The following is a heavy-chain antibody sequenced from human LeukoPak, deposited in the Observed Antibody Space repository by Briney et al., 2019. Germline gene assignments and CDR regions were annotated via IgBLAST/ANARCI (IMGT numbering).Heavy chain of an antibody. Sequence: PSQTLSLTCTVSGGSISSGGYYWSWIRQHPGKGLEWIGYIYYSGSTYYNPSLKSRVTISVDTSKNQFSLKLSSVTAADTAVYYCARVSTMIEVVGAFDIWGQGTMVTVSS. CDR2: IYYSGST. CDR1: GGSISSGGYY. D-gene: IGHD3-22*01. J-gene: IGHJ3*02. CDR3: ARVSTMIEVVGAFDI. V-gene: IGHV4-31*03.